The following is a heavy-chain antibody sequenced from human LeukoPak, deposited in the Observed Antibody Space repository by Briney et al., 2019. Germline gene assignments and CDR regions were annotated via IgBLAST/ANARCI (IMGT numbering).Heavy chain of an antibody. V-gene: IGHV1-46*01. CDR1: GYTFTSYY. CDR2: INPSGAGT. J-gene: IGHJ4*02. CDR3: ARGLGDHFDY. Sequence: SSVTVSCKASGYTFTSYYMHWVRQAPGHSLEWMKIINPSGAGTSYAQKLQGRVTMTRDTSTSTVSMELGTLRSEDTAVYYCARGLGDHFDYWGQGTLVTVSS. D-gene: IGHD2-21*02.